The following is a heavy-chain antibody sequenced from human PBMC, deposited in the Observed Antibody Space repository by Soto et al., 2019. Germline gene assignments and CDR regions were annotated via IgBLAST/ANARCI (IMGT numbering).Heavy chain of an antibody. CDR3: AREMGACSDSSCYPGPYDS. CDR1: GFTFTSYS. CDR2: ITSKSTTI. Sequence: GALSLSCAASGFTFTSYSMNWVRQAPGQGLEWVSYITSKSTTIKYADSVKGRFTVSRDNAKNSLYLQLNSLRDEDTAVYYCAREMGACSDSSCYPGPYDSWGQGTLVTVSS. J-gene: IGHJ5*02. D-gene: IGHD3-16*01. V-gene: IGHV3-48*02.